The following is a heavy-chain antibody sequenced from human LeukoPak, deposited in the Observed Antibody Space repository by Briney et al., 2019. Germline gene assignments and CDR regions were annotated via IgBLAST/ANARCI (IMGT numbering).Heavy chain of an antibody. CDR3: ARHGPTMVRGSPYYYYYYGMDV. Sequence: PSEILSLTCTVSGGSISSYYWSWIRQPPGKGLEWIGYIYYSGSTNYNPSLKSRVTISVDTSKNQFSLKLSSVTAADTAVYYCARHGPTMVRGSPYYYYYYGMDVWGQGTTVTVSS. J-gene: IGHJ6*02. CDR2: IYYSGST. V-gene: IGHV4-59*08. CDR1: GGSISSYY. D-gene: IGHD3-10*01.